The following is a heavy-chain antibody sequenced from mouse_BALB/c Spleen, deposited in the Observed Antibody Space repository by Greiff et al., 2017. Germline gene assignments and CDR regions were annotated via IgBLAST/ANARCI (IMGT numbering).Heavy chain of an antibody. D-gene: IGHD1-1*01. Sequence: VQLQQSGAELVRSGASVKLSCTASGFNIKDYYMHWVKQRPEQGLEWIGWIDPENGDTGYAPKFQGKATMTAYTSSNTAYLQLSSLTSEDTAVYYCNNYGSSYYFDYWGQGTTLTVSS. CDR1: GFNIKDYY. V-gene: IGHV14-4*02. CDR3: NNYGSSYYFDY. J-gene: IGHJ2*01. CDR2: IDPENGDT.